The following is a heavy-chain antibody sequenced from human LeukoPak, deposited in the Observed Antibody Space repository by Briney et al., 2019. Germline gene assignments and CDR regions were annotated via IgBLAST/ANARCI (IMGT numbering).Heavy chain of an antibody. Sequence: GGSLRLSCAASGFTFRDYDMHWVRQVPGRGLEWVSAIGIRDDTHYPDSVKGRFTISRENAKNSLYLQTNTLRDGDTAMYYCIRGGIRVSGIDAFDIWGQGTMVTVSS. D-gene: IGHD5/OR15-5a*01. J-gene: IGHJ3*02. CDR3: IRGGIRVSGIDAFDI. CDR1: GFTFRDYD. V-gene: IGHV3-13*01. CDR2: IGIRDDT.